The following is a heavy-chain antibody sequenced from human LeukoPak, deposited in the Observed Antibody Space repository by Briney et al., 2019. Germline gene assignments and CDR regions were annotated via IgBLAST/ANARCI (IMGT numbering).Heavy chain of an antibody. CDR3: ATDRASMTTVPTDAFDI. D-gene: IGHD4-17*01. V-gene: IGHV1-24*01. Sequence: ASVKVSCKVSGYTLTELSMHWVRQAPGKGLEWMGGFDPEDGETIYAQKFQGRVTMTEDTSTDTAYMELSSLRSEDTAVYYCATDRASMTTVPTDAFDIWAKGQWSPSLQ. CDR1: GYTLTELS. J-gene: IGHJ3*02. CDR2: FDPEDGET.